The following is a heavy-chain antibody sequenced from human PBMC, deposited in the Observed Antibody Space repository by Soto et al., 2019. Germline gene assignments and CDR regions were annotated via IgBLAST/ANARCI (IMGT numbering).Heavy chain of an antibody. CDR2: INTYNGNT. Sequence: QVQLVQSGAEVKDPGASVKVSCKASGYTFTRYGIGWARQAPGQGLEWMGWINTYNGNTNYAQNVQGRDTLTTDTSTSTAYMELRSLRSNDTAIYYCAMVDVYVTPSPQDDWGQGTTVIVSS. D-gene: IGHD3-16*01. CDR1: GYTFTRYG. J-gene: IGHJ6*02. CDR3: AMVDVYVTPSPQDD. V-gene: IGHV1-18*01.